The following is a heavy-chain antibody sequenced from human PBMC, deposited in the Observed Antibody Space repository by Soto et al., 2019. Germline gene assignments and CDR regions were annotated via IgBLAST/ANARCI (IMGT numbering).Heavy chain of an antibody. CDR1: GVTFRSYA. CDR2: ISGSGRIT. J-gene: IGHJ1*01. V-gene: IGHV3-23*01. Sequence: GGSLGLSCAASGVTFRSYAMSWVRRAPGKGLEWVSGISGSGRITKYADSVKGRFIISRDNFKNTLFLQMNSLRAEDTAVYYCAKDVHYDIVTGIEYFHHWAQGTLVTVSS. D-gene: IGHD3-9*01. CDR3: AKDVHYDIVTGIEYFHH.